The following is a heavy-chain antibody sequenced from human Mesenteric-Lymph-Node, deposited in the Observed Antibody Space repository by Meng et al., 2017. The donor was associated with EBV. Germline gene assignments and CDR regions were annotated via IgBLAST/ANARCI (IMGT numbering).Heavy chain of an antibody. CDR1: GGSFSANY. CDR2: VNHAGTT. D-gene: IGHD6-13*01. Sequence: QLGGTGSWKPSGPLTVTHAGYGGSFSANYWTWVRQPPGKGLEWIGEVNHAGTTIYNPSLESRVTISVDTSKNQFSLKLTSVTAADTAVYYCARPDSSSWIHFDYWGQGTLVTVSS. CDR3: ARPDSSSWIHFDY. V-gene: IGHV4-34*01. J-gene: IGHJ4*02.